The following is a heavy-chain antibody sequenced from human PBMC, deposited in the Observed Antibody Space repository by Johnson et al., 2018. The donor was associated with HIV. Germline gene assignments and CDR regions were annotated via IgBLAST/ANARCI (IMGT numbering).Heavy chain of an antibody. Sequence: EVQLLESGGGVVQPGRSLRLSCAASGFTFSSYGMHWVRQAPGKGLEWVADIKQDGSEKYYVDSVKGRFTISRDNAKNSLYLQMNSLRAEDTAVYYCARVRSSSAYAFDIWGQGTMVTVSS. V-gene: IGHV3-7*02. CDR2: IKQDGSEK. D-gene: IGHD6-13*01. CDR3: ARVRSSSAYAFDI. J-gene: IGHJ3*02. CDR1: GFTFSSYG.